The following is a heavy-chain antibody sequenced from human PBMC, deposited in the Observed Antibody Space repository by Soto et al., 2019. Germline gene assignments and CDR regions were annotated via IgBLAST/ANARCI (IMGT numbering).Heavy chain of an antibody. CDR2: IIPILGIA. Sequence: GASVKVSCKASGGTFSSYTISWVRQAPGQGLEWMGRIIPILGIANYAQKFQGRVTITADKSTSTAYMELSSLRSEDTAVYYCARDGDYDFWSGHPPAPSYYYMDVWGKGTTVTVSS. J-gene: IGHJ6*03. CDR3: ARDGDYDFWSGHPPAPSYYYMDV. CDR1: GGTFSSYT. D-gene: IGHD3-3*01. V-gene: IGHV1-69*04.